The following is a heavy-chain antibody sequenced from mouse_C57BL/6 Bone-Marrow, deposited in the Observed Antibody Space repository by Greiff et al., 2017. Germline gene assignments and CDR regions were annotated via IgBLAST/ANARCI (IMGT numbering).Heavy chain of an antibody. CDR2: ISDGGSYT. CDR3: ARDPFIYYYGSSWFAY. CDR1: GFTFSSYA. V-gene: IGHV5-4*01. D-gene: IGHD1-1*01. Sequence: DVKLVESGGGLVKPGGSLKLSCAASGFTFSSYAMSWVRQTPEKRLEWVATISDGGSYTYYPDNVKGRFTISRDNAKNNLYLQMSHLKSEDTAMYYCARDPFIYYYGSSWFAYWGQGTLVTVSA. J-gene: IGHJ3*01.